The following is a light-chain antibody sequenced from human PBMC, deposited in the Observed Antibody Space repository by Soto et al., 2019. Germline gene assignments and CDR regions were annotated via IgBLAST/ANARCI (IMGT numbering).Light chain of an antibody. V-gene: IGKV3-20*01. J-gene: IGKJ1*01. CDR2: GAS. Sequence: EIVLTQSPGTMSLSPGERATLSCRASQSVRSTHLAWYQQKPGQAPRLLIFGASSRATGIPDRFSGRGSGTDFTLTISRLEPEDFAVYYCQHYNNWPPWTFGQGTKVDIK. CDR1: QSVRSTH. CDR3: QHYNNWPPWT.